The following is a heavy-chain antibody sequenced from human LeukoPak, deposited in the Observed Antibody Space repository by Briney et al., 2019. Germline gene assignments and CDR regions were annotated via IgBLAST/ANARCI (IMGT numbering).Heavy chain of an antibody. J-gene: IGHJ4*02. CDR1: GGSFSGYY. Sequence: SETLSLTCAVYGGSFSGYYWSWIRQPPGKGLEWIGYIYYRGSTYYNPSLKSRVTISVDTSKNQFSLNLSSVTAADTAVYYCARGFPRTVYDYWGQGILVTVSS. D-gene: IGHD1-14*01. CDR2: IYYRGST. V-gene: IGHV4-34*01. CDR3: ARGFPRTVYDY.